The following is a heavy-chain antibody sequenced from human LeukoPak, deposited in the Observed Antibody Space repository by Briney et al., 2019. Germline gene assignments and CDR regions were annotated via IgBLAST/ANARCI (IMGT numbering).Heavy chain of an antibody. J-gene: IGHJ4*02. Sequence: SETLSLTCAVSGGSISSGGYSWSWIRQPPGTGLEWLGYIYHSGSTYYNPSLKSRVTISVDRSKNQFSLKLSSVTAADTAVYYCARTLGGCSSTSCYSEIYYFDYWGQGTLVTVSS. CDR3: ARTLGGCSSTSCYSEIYYFDY. D-gene: IGHD2-2*02. CDR1: GGSISSGGYS. CDR2: IYHSGST. V-gene: IGHV4-30-2*01.